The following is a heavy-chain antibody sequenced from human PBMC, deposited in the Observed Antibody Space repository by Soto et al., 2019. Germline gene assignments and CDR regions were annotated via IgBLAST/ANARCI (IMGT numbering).Heavy chain of an antibody. D-gene: IGHD6-13*01. Sequence: ASVKVSCKASGYTFTGYYMHWVRQAPGQGLEWMGWINPNSGGTNYAQKFQGWVTMTRDTSISTAYMELSRLRSDDTAVYYCARTGIAAAGPNYYYYGMDVWGQGTTVTVSS. J-gene: IGHJ6*02. V-gene: IGHV1-2*04. CDR1: GYTFTGYY. CDR2: INPNSGGT. CDR3: ARTGIAAAGPNYYYYGMDV.